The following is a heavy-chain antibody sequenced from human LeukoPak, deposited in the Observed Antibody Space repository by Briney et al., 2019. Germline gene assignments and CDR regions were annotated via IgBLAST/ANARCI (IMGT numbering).Heavy chain of an antibody. V-gene: IGHV4-31*03. Sequence: SETLSPTCTVSGGSISSGGYYWSWIRQHPGKGLEWIGYIYYSGSTYYNPSLKSRVTISVDTSKNQFSLKLSSVTAADTAVYYCARAPYYDYVWGSYRPYYFDYWGQGTLVTVSS. CDR2: IYYSGST. CDR1: GGSISSGGYY. D-gene: IGHD3-16*02. J-gene: IGHJ4*02. CDR3: ARAPYYDYVWGSYRPYYFDY.